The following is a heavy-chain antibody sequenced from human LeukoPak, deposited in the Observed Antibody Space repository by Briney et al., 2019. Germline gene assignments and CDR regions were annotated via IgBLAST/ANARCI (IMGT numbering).Heavy chain of an antibody. CDR3: ARVQYDFWSGYFLDFDY. Sequence: SEILSLTCAVYGGSFSGYYWSWIRQPPGKGLEWIGEINHSGSTNYNPSLKSRVTISVDTSKNQFSLKLSSVTAADTAVYYCARVQYDFWSGYFLDFDYWGQGTLSPSPQ. J-gene: IGHJ4*02. CDR2: INHSGST. V-gene: IGHV4-34*01. D-gene: IGHD3-3*01. CDR1: GGSFSGYY.